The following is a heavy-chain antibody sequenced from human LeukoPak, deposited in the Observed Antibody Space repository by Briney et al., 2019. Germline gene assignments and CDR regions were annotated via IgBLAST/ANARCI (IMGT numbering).Heavy chain of an antibody. V-gene: IGHV3-15*07. CDR1: GFTFSNAW. J-gene: IGHJ4*02. D-gene: IGHD3-3*01. Sequence: GGSLRLSCAASGFTFSNAWMNWVRQAPGKGLEWVGRIKSKTDGGTTDYAAPVKGRLTISRDDSKNTLYLQMNSLKTEDTAVYYCTTEVLRFLEWFSYWGQGTLVTVSS. CDR2: IKSKTDGGTT. CDR3: TTEVLRFLEWFSY.